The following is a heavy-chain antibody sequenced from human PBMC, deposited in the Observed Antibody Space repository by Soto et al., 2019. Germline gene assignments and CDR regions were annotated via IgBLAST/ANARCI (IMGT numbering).Heavy chain of an antibody. J-gene: IGHJ5*02. V-gene: IGHV4-4*07. CDR3: ARGGGVPALGDP. Sequence: XGTLTLTCSVSGVSMRNSYWTGIRQSAGKGLEWIGRISTSGNTNYNPSLNSRLTMSVDTSKNQVSLKLTSVTAADTAVYYCARGGGVPALGDPWGQGTLVTVSS. CDR2: ISTSGNT. D-gene: IGHD3-16*01. CDR1: GVSMRNSY.